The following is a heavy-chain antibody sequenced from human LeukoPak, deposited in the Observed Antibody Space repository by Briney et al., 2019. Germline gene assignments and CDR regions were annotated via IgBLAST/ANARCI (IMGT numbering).Heavy chain of an antibody. CDR2: FDPEDGET. J-gene: IGHJ4*02. Sequence: ASVKVSCKVSGYTLTELSMHWVRQAPGKGLEWMGGFDPEDGETIYAQKFQGRVTTTEDTSTDTAYMELSSLRSEDTAVYYCATDIPGYCSSTSCARGDYWGQGTLVTVSS. CDR3: ATDIPGYCSSTSCARGDY. V-gene: IGHV1-24*01. CDR1: GYTLTELS. D-gene: IGHD2-2*01.